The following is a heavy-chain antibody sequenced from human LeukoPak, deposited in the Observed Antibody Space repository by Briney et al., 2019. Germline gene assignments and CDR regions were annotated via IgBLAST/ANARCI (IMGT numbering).Heavy chain of an antibody. J-gene: IGHJ6*02. CDR1: GGSISSYY. CDR2: IYYSGST. CDR3: ARGAVIAAADEYYYGMDV. V-gene: IGHV4-59*01. D-gene: IGHD6-13*01. Sequence: PSETLSLTCTVSGGSISSYYWSWIRQPPGKGLQWIGYIYYSGSTNYNPSLKSRVTISVDTSKNQFSLKLSSVTAADTAVYYCARGAVIAAADEYYYGMDVWGQGTTVTVSS.